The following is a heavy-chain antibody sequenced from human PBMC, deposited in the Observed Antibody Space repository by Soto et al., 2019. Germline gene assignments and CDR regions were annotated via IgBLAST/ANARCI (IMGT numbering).Heavy chain of an antibody. D-gene: IGHD3-9*01. CDR2: INPSGGST. CDR3: ARGDYDILTGYYKWTPVYFDY. CDR1: GYTFTSYY. J-gene: IGHJ4*02. Sequence: QVQLVQSGAEVKKPGASVKVSCKASGYTFTSYYMHWVRQAPGQGLEWMGIINPSGGSTSYAQKVQGRVTMTRDTSTSTVYMELSSLRSEDTAVYYCARGDYDILTGYYKWTPVYFDYWGQGTLVTVSS. V-gene: IGHV1-46*01.